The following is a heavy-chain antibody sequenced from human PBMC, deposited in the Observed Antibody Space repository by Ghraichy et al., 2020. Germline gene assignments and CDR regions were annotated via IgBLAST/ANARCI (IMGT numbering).Heavy chain of an antibody. D-gene: IGHD3-10*01. CDR1: GFTFSNAW. Sequence: GGSLRLSCAASGFTFSNAWMSWVRQAPGKGLEWVGRIKSKTDGGTTDYAAPVKGRFTISRDDSKNTLYLQMNSLKTEDTAVYYCTPDRGLIWSGSHGDYYFDYWGQGTLVTVSS. V-gene: IGHV3-15*01. J-gene: IGHJ4*02. CDR2: IKSKTDGGTT. CDR3: TPDRGLIWSGSHGDYYFDY.